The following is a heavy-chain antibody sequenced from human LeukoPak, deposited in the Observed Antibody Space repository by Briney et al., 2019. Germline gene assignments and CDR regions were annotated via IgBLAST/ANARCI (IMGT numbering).Heavy chain of an antibody. V-gene: IGHV1-18*01. CDR2: IIAYNGNT. D-gene: IGHD2-15*01. CDR3: ARDLTTRSGPTYY. Sequence: ASVKVSCKASGYTFTSYGISRVRQAPGQRLEWMGWIIAYNGNTNYAQKLQGRVTMTTDTSKRTTYMQLRSLRSDDTAVYYCARDLTTRSGPTYYWGQGTLVTVSS. CDR1: GYTFTSYG. J-gene: IGHJ4*02.